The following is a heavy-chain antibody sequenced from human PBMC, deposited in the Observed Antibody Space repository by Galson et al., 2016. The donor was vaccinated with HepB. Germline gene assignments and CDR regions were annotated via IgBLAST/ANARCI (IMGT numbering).Heavy chain of an antibody. D-gene: IGHD3-22*01. CDR1: GGSISSYY. V-gene: IGHV4-59*08. CDR2: IYYSGST. Sequence: SETLSLTCTVSGGSISSYYWTWIRQPPGKGLEWIGYIYYSGSTNYNPSLKSRVTISVDTSKNQFSLKLSSATAADTAVYYCARRRHYFDSRGYYHDSFDPWGQGTLVTVSS. CDR3: ARRRHYFDSRGYYHDSFDP. J-gene: IGHJ5*02.